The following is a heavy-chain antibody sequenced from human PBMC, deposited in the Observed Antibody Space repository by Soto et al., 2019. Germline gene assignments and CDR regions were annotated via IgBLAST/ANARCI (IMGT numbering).Heavy chain of an antibody. Sequence: QVQLVQSAGEVKKPGASVKVSCKASGYSFTSYGISWVRRAPGQGLEWMGWISPYNGHTQFVERFQGRVTMTTDTPTKTAYMELRNLRSDDTAHYYCARDLTIVPATHPGLENYGMDVWGQGTTVIVSS. D-gene: IGHD2-2*01. CDR3: ARDLTIVPATHPGLENYGMDV. J-gene: IGHJ6*02. V-gene: IGHV1-18*01. CDR1: GYSFTSYG. CDR2: ISPYNGHT.